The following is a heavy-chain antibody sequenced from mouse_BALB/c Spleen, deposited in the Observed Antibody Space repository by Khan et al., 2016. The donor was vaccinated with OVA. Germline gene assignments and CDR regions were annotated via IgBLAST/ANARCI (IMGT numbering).Heavy chain of an antibody. D-gene: IGHD2-1*01. CDR2: IWSDGRT. V-gene: IGHV2-6-1*01. J-gene: IGHJ1*01. Sequence: QVQLKQSGPGLVAPSQSLSITCTISGFSLTSYGVHWVRQPPGKGLEWLVVIWSDGRTTYNSALKSRLSISKDNSKSQVFLKMNSLLTDDTAMYYCARHGYYGNYGPYFDVWGAGTTVTVSS. CDR3: ARHGYYGNYGPYFDV. CDR1: GFSLTSYG.